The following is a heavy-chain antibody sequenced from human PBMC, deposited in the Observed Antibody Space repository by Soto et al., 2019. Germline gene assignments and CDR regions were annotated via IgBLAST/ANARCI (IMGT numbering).Heavy chain of an antibody. CDR1: GGSFIVYY. V-gene: IGHV4-34*01. Sequence: SEPRSLTCSVYGGSFIVYYWSWIRQPPGKGLEWIGEINHSGSTNYNPSLKSRVTISVDTSKNQFSLKLSSVTAADTAVYYCASLSRGFFDYWGQGTLVTVSS. J-gene: IGHJ4*02. CDR3: ASLSRGFFDY. CDR2: INHSGST.